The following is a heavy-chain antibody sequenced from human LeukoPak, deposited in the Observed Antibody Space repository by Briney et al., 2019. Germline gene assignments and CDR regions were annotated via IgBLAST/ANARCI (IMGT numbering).Heavy chain of an antibody. CDR1: GYSITSAYY. CDR2: FFLKEST. Sequence: SETLSLTCTVSGYSITSAYYWGWMRQPPGKGLEWSGSFFLKESTYYNPSLKSRVTISVDTSKNQFSLKLSSVTAADTAVYYCARDARLAYCGGDCYSLPFDYWGQGTLVTVSS. J-gene: IGHJ4*02. D-gene: IGHD2-21*02. V-gene: IGHV4-38-2*02. CDR3: ARDARLAYCGGDCYSLPFDY.